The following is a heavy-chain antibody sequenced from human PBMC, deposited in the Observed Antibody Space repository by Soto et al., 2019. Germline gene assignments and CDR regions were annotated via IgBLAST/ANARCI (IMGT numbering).Heavy chain of an antibody. J-gene: IGHJ4*02. D-gene: IGHD1-26*01. V-gene: IGHV4-59*01. CDR1: GGSISSYY. CDR2: IYYSGST. CDR3: ARGRSHEWELLVQYFDY. Sequence: SETLSLTCTVSGGSISSYYWSWIRQPPGKGLEWIGYIYYSGSTNYNPSLGSRVTISVDKSKNQFSLKMTSVTGADTAVYYCARGRSHEWELLVQYFDYWGQGSLVTVSS.